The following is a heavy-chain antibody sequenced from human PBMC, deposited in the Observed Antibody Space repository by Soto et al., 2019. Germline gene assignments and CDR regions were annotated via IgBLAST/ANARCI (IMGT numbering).Heavy chain of an antibody. D-gene: IGHD3-22*01. Sequence: QVQLVQSGAEVKKPGASVKVSCKASGYTFTNHYMHWVRQAPGQGLEWMGIINPSAGRTSIAQKFQGRVTMTSDTSTNTVYVELSSLRSEDTAVYYCTRVQWRGSSGYQYWGQGTLVTVSS. V-gene: IGHV1-46*03. CDR2: INPSAGRT. J-gene: IGHJ4*02. CDR1: GYTFTNHY. CDR3: TRVQWRGSSGYQY.